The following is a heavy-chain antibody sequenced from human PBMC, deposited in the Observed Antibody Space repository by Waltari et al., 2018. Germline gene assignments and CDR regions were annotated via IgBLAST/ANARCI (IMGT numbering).Heavy chain of an antibody. CDR3: ARPAAAATGDFDY. V-gene: IGHV3-11*04. CDR1: GFTFSDYY. Sequence: QVQLVESGGGLVKPGGSLRLSCAASGFTFSDYYMSWIRQAPGKGLEWGSYISGSGGTIDYADAVKGRFTISRDNAKNSLYLQINSLRAEDTAVYYCARPAAAATGDFDYWGQGTLVTVSS. CDR2: ISGSGGTI. J-gene: IGHJ4*02. D-gene: IGHD6-13*01.